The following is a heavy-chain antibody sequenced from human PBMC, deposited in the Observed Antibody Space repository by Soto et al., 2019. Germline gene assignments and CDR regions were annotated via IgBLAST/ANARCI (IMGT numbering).Heavy chain of an antibody. V-gene: IGHV3-23*01. J-gene: IGHJ4*02. CDR1: GFTFSSYA. D-gene: IGHD6-13*01. Sequence: EMQLLESGGGFIQPGGSLTLSCAASGFTFSSYAMNWVRQAPGRGLEWVSGISGSGGSGGRTYYADSMKGRFTISRDNSKNTLYKQMNSLRAEDTAVYYCAKDWGYSSSWTNGGVFDYWGQGTLVTVSS. CDR3: AKDWGYSSSWTNGGVFDY. CDR2: ISGSGGSGGRT.